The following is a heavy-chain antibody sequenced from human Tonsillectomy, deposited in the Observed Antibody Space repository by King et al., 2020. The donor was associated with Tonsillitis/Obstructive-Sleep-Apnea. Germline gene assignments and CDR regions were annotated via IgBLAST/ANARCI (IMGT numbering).Heavy chain of an antibody. J-gene: IGHJ6*03. V-gene: IGHV7-4-1*02. CDR3: ARDRSYCSSTSCSDYYYYMDV. CDR2: INTNTGNP. CDR1: GYTFTNYA. Sequence: QLVQSGSELKKPGASVKISCKASGYTFTNYAMNWVRQAPGQGLEWMGWINTNTGNPTYAQGFAGRFVFSLDTSVTTAHLQISSLQAEDTAVYFCARDRSYCSSTSCSDYYYYMDVWGKGTTVTVSS. D-gene: IGHD2-2*01.